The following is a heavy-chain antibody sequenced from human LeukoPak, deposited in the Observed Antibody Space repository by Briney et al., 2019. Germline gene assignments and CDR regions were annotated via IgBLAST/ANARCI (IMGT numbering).Heavy chain of an antibody. J-gene: IGHJ5*02. CDR3: ARDPSNTSGWKTWFDP. V-gene: IGHV1-18*04. Sequence: GASVKVSCKASGYTFNSRGISWVRQAPGQGLEWMGWISAYNGDTNYAQKFQGRVTLTTDRTTSTAYLELRSLRSDDTAVYYCARDPSNTSGWKTWFDPWGQGTLVTVSS. CDR2: ISAYNGDT. D-gene: IGHD6-19*01. CDR1: GYTFNSRG.